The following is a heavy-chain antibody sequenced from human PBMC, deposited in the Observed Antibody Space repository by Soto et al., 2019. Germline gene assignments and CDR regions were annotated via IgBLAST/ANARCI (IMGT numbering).Heavy chain of an antibody. CDR2: IYPGDSDT. V-gene: IGHV5-51*01. Sequence: GESLKISCKGSGHSFISYWIGWVRQMPGKGLEWMGIIYPGDSDTRYSPSFQGQVTISADKSIITAYLQWSSLKASDTAMYYCAIKQQLADAFDIWGQGTMVTVSS. J-gene: IGHJ3*02. CDR1: GHSFISYW. D-gene: IGHD6-13*01. CDR3: AIKQQLADAFDI.